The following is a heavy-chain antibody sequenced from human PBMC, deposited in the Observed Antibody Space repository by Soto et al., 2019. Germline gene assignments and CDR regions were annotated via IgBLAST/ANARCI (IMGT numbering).Heavy chain of an antibody. D-gene: IGHD7-27*01. Sequence: QITLKESGPTLVKPTQTLTLTCTFSGFSLSTSGVGVGWIRQPPGKALEWLALIYWDDDKRYSPSLKSRLTITKDTSKNQVVLTEPNMDPVDTATYYCAHSLIPNWGSRGAFDYWGQGTLVTVSS. CDR1: GFSLSTSGVG. CDR2: IYWDDDK. V-gene: IGHV2-5*02. J-gene: IGHJ4*02. CDR3: AHSLIPNWGSRGAFDY.